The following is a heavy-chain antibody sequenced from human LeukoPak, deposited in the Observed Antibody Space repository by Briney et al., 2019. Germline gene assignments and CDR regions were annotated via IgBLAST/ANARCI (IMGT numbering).Heavy chain of an antibody. V-gene: IGHV3-33*01. CDR2: IWYDGSNK. CDR3: ASSTYDYVWGSYLQFDY. CDR1: GFTFSSYG. D-gene: IGHD3-16*02. J-gene: IGHJ4*02. Sequence: GRSLRLSCAASGFTFSSYGMHWVRQAPGKGLEWVAVIWYDGSNKYYADSVKGLFTISRDNSKNTLYLQMNSLRAEDTAVYYCASSTYDYVWGSYLQFDYWGQGTLVTVSS.